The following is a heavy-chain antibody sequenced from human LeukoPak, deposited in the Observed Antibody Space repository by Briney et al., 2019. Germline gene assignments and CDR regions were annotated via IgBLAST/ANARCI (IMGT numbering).Heavy chain of an antibody. J-gene: IGHJ3*02. Sequence: PGGSLRLSCAASGFTFSSYAMHWVRQAPGKGLEWVAVISYDGSNKYYADSVKGRFTISRDNSKNTLYLQMDSLRAEDTAVYYCARDPYPRYCSGGSCYTNDAFDIWGQGTMVTVSS. CDR1: GFTFSSYA. CDR2: ISYDGSNK. V-gene: IGHV3-30-3*01. D-gene: IGHD2-15*01. CDR3: ARDPYPRYCSGGSCYTNDAFDI.